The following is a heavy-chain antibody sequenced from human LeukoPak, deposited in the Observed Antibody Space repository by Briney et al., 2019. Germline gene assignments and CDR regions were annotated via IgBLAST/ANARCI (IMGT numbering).Heavy chain of an antibody. D-gene: IGHD3-22*01. Sequence: PGGSLRLSCAASGFTVSSSYMSWVRQAPGKGLEWVSVIYSGDSTYYADSVKGRFTISRDNSKNTLYLQMNSLRAEDTAVYYCARCYFYDSSGYPQAFDVWGQGTMVTVSS. CDR2: IYSGDST. V-gene: IGHV3-53*01. CDR3: ARCYFYDSSGYPQAFDV. J-gene: IGHJ3*01. CDR1: GFTVSSSY.